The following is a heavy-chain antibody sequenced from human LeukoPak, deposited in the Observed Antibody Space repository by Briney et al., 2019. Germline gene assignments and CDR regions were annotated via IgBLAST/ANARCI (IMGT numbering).Heavy chain of an antibody. CDR3: ARLWGRIAARRAML. D-gene: IGHD6-6*01. V-gene: IGHV4-39*01. J-gene: IGHJ4*02. CDR2: IYYSGST. CDR1: GGSISSSSYY. Sequence: PSETLSLTCTVSGGSISSSSYYWGWIRQPPGKGLEWIGSIYYSGSTYYNPSLKSRVTISVDTSKNQFSLKLSSVTAADTAVYYCARLWGRIAARRAMLWGQGTLVTVSS.